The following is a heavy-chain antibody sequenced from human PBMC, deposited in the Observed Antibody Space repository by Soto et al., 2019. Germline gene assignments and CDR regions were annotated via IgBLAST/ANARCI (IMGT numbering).Heavy chain of an antibody. V-gene: IGHV1-58*01. D-gene: IGHD3-22*01. CDR3: AAMEESSGYSAFDI. CDR2: IVVGSGNT. CDR1: GFTFVSSA. J-gene: IGHJ3*02. Sequence: SVKVSCKASGFTFVSSAVQWVRQARGQRLEWIGWIVVGSGNTTYVQKYQERVTITRDLSTSTAYMELSSLRSEDTAVYYCAAMEESSGYSAFDIWGQGTMVTVSS.